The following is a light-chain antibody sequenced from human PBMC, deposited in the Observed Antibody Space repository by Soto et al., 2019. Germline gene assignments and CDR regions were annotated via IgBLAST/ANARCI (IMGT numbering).Light chain of an antibody. CDR3: QQLNSYPLT. V-gene: IGKV1-9*01. Sequence: DIQLTQSPSFLSASVGDRSPITCRASQGFTIYLACYQQKPGKAPKPLIYAASTLQSGVPSRFSGSGSGTEFTLTISSLQPEDFATYYCQQLNSYPLTFGGGTKVEIK. CDR1: QGFTIY. J-gene: IGKJ4*01. CDR2: AAS.